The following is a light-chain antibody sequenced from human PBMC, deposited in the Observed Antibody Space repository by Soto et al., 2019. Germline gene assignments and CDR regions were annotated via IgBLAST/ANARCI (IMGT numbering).Light chain of an antibody. CDR3: LQHNSYPVT. J-gene: IGKJ1*01. CDR2: AAS. V-gene: IGKV1-17*01. CDR1: QGIRKD. Sequence: DIQMTQSPSSLSASVGDRVTITCRASQGIRKDLGWYQQKPGKAPKRLIYAASSLQSGVPSRFSVSGSGTEFTLTISSLQPEDFATYYCLQHNSYPVTFGQGTKVEIK.